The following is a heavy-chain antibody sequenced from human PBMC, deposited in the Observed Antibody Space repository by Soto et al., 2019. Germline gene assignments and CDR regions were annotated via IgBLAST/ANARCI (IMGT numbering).Heavy chain of an antibody. CDR2: IYYSGST. CDR3: AGFTYYDILTGYRAAFVI. D-gene: IGHD3-9*01. CDR1: GGSISSYY. V-gene: IGHV4-59*01. J-gene: IGHJ3*02. Sequence: NPSETLSLTCTVSGGSISSYYWSWIRQPPGKGLEWIGYIYYSGSTNYNPSLKSRVTISVDTSKNQFSLKLSSVTAADTAVYYCAGFTYYDILTGYRAAFVIWGQGTMVTVSS.